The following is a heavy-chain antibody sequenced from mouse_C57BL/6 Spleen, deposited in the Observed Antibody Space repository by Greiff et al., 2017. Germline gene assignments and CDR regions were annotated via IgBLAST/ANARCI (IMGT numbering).Heavy chain of an antibody. CDR3: VRHGYYGNYYYAMDD. CDR2: IRSKSNNYAT. CDR1: GFSFNTYA. J-gene: IGHJ4*01. Sequence: EVKLMESGGGLVQPKGSLKLSCAASGFSFNTYAMNWVRQAPGKGLEWVARIRSKSNNYATYYADSVKDRFTISRDDSESMLYLQMNNLKTEDTAMYYFVRHGYYGNYYYAMDDRGQATTVTVSS. V-gene: IGHV10-1*01. D-gene: IGHD2-1*01.